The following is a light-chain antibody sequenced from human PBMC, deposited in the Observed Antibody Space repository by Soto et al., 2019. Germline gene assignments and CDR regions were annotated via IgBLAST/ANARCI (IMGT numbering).Light chain of an antibody. CDR1: SNEIGGYNY. Sequence: QSVLTQPASVSGSLGRSITISCTGTSNEIGGYNYVSWLQQHPGEAPKLIIYEVSNRPSGVSNRFSGSKSGNTASLTITGLQPEDEASYYCTSYTITHIPVIFVGGTNLTVL. V-gene: IGLV2-14*01. CDR2: EVS. CDR3: TSYTITHIPVI. J-gene: IGLJ2*01.